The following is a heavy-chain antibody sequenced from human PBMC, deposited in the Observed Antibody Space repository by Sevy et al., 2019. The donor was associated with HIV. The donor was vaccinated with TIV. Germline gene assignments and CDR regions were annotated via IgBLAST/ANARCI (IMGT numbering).Heavy chain of an antibody. J-gene: IGHJ4*02. CDR3: TRQYSNFDY. V-gene: IGHV3-73*01. D-gene: IGHD4-4*01. Sequence: GSLRLSCAASGFTFSGSAMHWVRQASGKGLEWVGRIRSKANSYATAYAASVKGRFTISRDDSKNTAYLQMNSLKTEDTAVYYCTRQYSNFDYWGQGTLVTVSS. CDR1: GFTFSGSA. CDR2: IRSKANSYAT.